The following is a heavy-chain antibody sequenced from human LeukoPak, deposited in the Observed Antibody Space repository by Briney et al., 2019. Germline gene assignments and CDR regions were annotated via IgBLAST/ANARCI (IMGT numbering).Heavy chain of an antibody. V-gene: IGHV3-30*13. D-gene: IGHD3-22*01. CDR2: MSNDGTKT. Sequence: QPWGSLRLSCAASGFTFSSYSMNWVRQAPGKGLAWVALMSNDGTKTYYADSVKGRFTISRDNSDEILYLQMNSLSAEDTAVYYCARDHFSSALDYWGQGTLVTVSS. CDR3: ARDHFSSALDY. CDR1: GFTFSSYS. J-gene: IGHJ4*02.